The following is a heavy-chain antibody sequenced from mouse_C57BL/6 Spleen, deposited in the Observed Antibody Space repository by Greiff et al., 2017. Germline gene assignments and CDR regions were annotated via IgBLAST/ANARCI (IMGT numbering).Heavy chain of an antibody. V-gene: IGHV3-6*01. Sequence: VQLKQSGPGLVKPSQSLSLTCSVTGYSITSGYYWNWIRQFPGNKLEWMGYISYDGSNNYNPSLKNRISITRDTSKNQFFLKLNSVTTEDTATYYCASGGSTYWYFDVWGTGTTVTVSS. D-gene: IGHD5-1*01. CDR3: ASGGSTYWYFDV. CDR2: ISYDGSN. CDR1: GYSITSGYY. J-gene: IGHJ1*03.